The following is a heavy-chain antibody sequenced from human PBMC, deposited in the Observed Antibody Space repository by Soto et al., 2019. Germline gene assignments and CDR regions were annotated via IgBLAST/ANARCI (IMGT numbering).Heavy chain of an antibody. D-gene: IGHD3-3*01. Sequence: ASVKVSCKASGYTFIRYGITWVRQAPGQGLEWMGWISADNDYTIYAQKLQGRVTMTTDTSASTVYMDLRSLRSDDTAVYYCARGYDFWSGPQDPWGQGTPVTVSS. V-gene: IGHV1-18*01. CDR2: ISADNDYT. CDR3: ARGYDFWSGPQDP. CDR1: GYTFIRYG. J-gene: IGHJ5*02.